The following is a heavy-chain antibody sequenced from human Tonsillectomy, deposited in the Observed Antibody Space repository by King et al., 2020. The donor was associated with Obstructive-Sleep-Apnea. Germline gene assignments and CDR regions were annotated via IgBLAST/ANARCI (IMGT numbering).Heavy chain of an antibody. Sequence: VQLVESGAEVKKPGASVKVSCKASGYTFTGYYMHWVRQAPGQGLEWMGWINPNSGGTNYAQKFQGRVTMTRDTSISTAYMELSRLRSDDTAVYYCASDRIRGSSWPRELAPWGQGTLVTVSS. CDR2: INPNSGGT. CDR3: ASDRIRGSSWPRELAP. V-gene: IGHV1-2*02. CDR1: GYTFTGYY. J-gene: IGHJ5*02. D-gene: IGHD6-13*01.